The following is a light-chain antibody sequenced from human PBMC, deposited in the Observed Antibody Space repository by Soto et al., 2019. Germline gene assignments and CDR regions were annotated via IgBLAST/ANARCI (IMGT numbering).Light chain of an antibody. CDR1: QNINSV. Sequence: EIVMTQSPDTLSVSPGERATLSCRASQNINSVLAWYQQKPGQAPRLLIYGASTRAAGVPARFSGSGSGTEYTLTISSLQSEDFAVYFCQVYGSSSKTFGQGTRVEFK. V-gene: IGKV3-15*01. CDR2: GAS. J-gene: IGKJ1*01. CDR3: QVYGSSSKT.